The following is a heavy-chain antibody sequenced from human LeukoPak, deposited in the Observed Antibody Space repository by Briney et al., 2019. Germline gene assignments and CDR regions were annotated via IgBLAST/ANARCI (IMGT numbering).Heavy chain of an antibody. J-gene: IGHJ5*02. CDR3: ARVLVTMVRGVGAWFDP. CDR1: GGSISSYH. CDR2: IYYSGST. V-gene: IGHV4-59*01. Sequence: SETLSLTCTVSGGSISSYHWSWIRQPPGKGLEWIGYIYYSGSTNYNPSLKSRVTISVDTSKNQFSLKLSSVTAADTAVYYCARVLVTMVRGVGAWFDPWGQGTLVTVSS. D-gene: IGHD3-10*01.